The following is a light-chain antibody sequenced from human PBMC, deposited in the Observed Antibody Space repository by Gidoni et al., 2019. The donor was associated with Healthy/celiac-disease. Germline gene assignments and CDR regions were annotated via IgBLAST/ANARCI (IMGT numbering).Light chain of an antibody. Sequence: NFMLTQPHSVSESPGKTVTISCTRSRGSIASNYVQWYQQRPGSAPTTVIYEDNQRPSGVPDRFSGSIDSSSNSASLTISGLKTGDEADYYCQSYDSSNPYVVFGGGTKLXVX. J-gene: IGLJ2*01. V-gene: IGLV6-57*04. CDR1: RGSIASNY. CDR2: EDN. CDR3: QSYDSSNPYVV.